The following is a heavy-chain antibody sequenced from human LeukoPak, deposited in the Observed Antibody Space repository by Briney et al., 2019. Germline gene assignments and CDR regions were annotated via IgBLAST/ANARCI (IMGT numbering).Heavy chain of an antibody. V-gene: IGHV4-59*12. CDR2: IYYSGST. CDR1: GGSISSYY. CDR3: ARGSSY. Sequence: SETLSPTCTVSGGSISSYYWSWIRQPPGKGLEWIGYIYYSGSTNYNPSLKSRVTISVDTSKNQFSLKLSSVTAADTAVYYCARGSSYWGQGTLVTVSS. J-gene: IGHJ4*02.